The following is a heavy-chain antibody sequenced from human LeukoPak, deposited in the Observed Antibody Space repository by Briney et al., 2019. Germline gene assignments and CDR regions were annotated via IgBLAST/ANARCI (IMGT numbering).Heavy chain of an antibody. Sequence: GGSLRLSCAASGFTFSNAWMTWVRQVPGKGLEWVGLIKSKTDGGATDSATPVKRRCTISKDDSKNMLFLQMSSLKTEDTAVYYCATDHTYCTSTGCYRYFFDNWGQGTLVTISS. CDR1: GFTFSNAW. CDR3: ATDHTYCTSTGCYRYFFDN. D-gene: IGHD2-2*01. V-gene: IGHV3-15*01. J-gene: IGHJ4*02. CDR2: IKSKTDGGAT.